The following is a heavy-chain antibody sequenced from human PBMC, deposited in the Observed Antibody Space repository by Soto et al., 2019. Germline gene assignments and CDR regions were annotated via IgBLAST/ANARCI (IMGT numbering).Heavy chain of an antibody. D-gene: IGHD3-16*01. J-gene: IGHJ4*02. CDR2: ISAYNGNT. Sequence: QVQLVQSGAEVKKPGASVKVSCKASGYTFTNFGISWVRQAPGQGLEWMGWISAYNGNTNYAQKFQGRVTMTTDTSTNTADKELRSLRSDDTAGYYCARGGTPTDYWGQGTLVTVSS. CDR3: ARGGTPTDY. V-gene: IGHV1-18*01. CDR1: GYTFTNFG.